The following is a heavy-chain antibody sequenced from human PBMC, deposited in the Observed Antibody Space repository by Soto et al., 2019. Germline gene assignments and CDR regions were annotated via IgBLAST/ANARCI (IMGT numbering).Heavy chain of an antibody. D-gene: IGHD3-10*01. Sequence: QVQLQESGPGLVKPSQTLSLTCTVSGGSINSGAYYWSWIRQHPGKGLEWIGYIYYSGSTYYNPSLKSRVTISVDTSKNQRSLRLNSVTAADTAVYYCARNEGRNGSGSWGQGTPVTVSS. V-gene: IGHV4-31*03. J-gene: IGHJ4*02. CDR3: ARNEGRNGSGS. CDR2: IYYSGST. CDR1: GGSINSGAYY.